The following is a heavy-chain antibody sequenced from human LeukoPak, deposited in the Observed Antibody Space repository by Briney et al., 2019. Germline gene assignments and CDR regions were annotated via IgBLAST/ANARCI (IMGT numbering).Heavy chain of an antibody. V-gene: IGHV3-21*01. D-gene: IGHD4-17*01. CDR3: ARVPYGDYGS. CDR1: GFTFSSSN. CDR2: ISTSGTYI. Sequence: PGGSLRLSCEASGFTFSSSNMNWVRQAPGKGLEWVSSISTSGTYISYADSVRGRFTISRDNAKNSLYLQMNSLRAEDTAMYYCARVPYGDYGSWGQETLVTVSS. J-gene: IGHJ4*02.